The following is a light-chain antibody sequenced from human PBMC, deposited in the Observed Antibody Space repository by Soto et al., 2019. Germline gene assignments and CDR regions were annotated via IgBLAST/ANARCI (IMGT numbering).Light chain of an antibody. CDR2: DAS. CDR3: QQYGSAPFT. V-gene: IGKV3-20*01. CDR1: QRVASSH. Sequence: EIVLTQSPGTLSLSPGERATVSCRASQRVASSHLAWYRQKPCQTPRPLIYDASSRATGIPDRISGSGSGTDFPLTIRRLEPEHLALYYCQQYGSAPFTFGRGTKVDI. J-gene: IGKJ3*01.